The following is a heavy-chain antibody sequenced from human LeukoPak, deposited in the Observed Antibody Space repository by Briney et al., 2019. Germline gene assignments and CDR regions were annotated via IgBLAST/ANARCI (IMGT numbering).Heavy chain of an antibody. D-gene: IGHD6-13*01. Sequence: SGGSLRLSCAASGFTFSSYAMSWVRQAPGKGLEWVSSISESGDTPYYADSVKSRFTISRDNSKNTLYLQMNSLRAEDTAVYYCAKDRGGVPAAKRAAAGPFDYWGQGTLVTVSS. J-gene: IGHJ4*02. V-gene: IGHV3-23*01. CDR1: GFTFSSYA. CDR3: AKDRGGVPAAKRAAAGPFDY. CDR2: ISESGDTP.